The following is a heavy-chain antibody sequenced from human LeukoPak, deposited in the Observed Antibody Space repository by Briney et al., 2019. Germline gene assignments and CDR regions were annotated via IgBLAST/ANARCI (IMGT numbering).Heavy chain of an antibody. V-gene: IGHV3-7*01. CDR3: ARDRVWTVLY. CDR2: INQDGSEK. CDR1: GFTFSSYS. Sequence: GGSLRLSCAASGFTFSSYSMGWVRQAPGKGLEWVANINQDGSEKYYVDSVKGRFTISRGNAKNSLYLQMNSLRAEDTAVYYCARDRVWTVLYWGQGTLVTVSS. J-gene: IGHJ4*02. D-gene: IGHD6-13*01.